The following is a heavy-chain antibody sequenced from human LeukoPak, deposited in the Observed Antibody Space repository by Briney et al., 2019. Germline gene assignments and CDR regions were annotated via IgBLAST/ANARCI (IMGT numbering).Heavy chain of an antibody. CDR3: AKEISGYKQPFDY. Sequence: GGSLRLSCAASGYIFRRYWVSWVRQAPGKGLEWVANINEDGSQKNYVDSVKGRFIISRDNSRNTLYLQMNSLRAEDTAVYYCAKEISGYKQPFDYWGQGTLVTVSS. D-gene: IGHD3-22*01. V-gene: IGHV3-7*05. J-gene: IGHJ4*02. CDR1: GYIFRRYW. CDR2: INEDGSQK.